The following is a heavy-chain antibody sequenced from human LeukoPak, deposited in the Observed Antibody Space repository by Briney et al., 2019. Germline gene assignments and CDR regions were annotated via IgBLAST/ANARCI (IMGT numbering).Heavy chain of an antibody. CDR1: GFTFSSYG. V-gene: IGHV3-30*18. J-gene: IGHJ4*02. CDR3: AKYSGSYYSPIDY. D-gene: IGHD1-26*01. Sequence: PGGSLRLSCAASGFTFSSYGMHWVRQAPGKGLEWVAVISYDGSNKYYADSVKGRFTISRDNSKNTLYLQMNSLRAEDTAVYYCAKYSGSYYSPIDYWGQGTLVTVSS. CDR2: ISYDGSNK.